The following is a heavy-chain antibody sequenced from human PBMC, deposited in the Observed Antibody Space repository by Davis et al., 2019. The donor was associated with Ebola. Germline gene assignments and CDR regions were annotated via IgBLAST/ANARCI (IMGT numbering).Heavy chain of an antibody. Sequence: PSETLSLTCAISGDSVSSGGWNWIRQSPSRGLEWLGRTYYSSKWYNDYEVSVKSRITINVDTSKNQFSLQLKSVTPEDTALYYCARGWLRGGMDVWGEGTTVTVSS. CDR1: GDSVSSGG. D-gene: IGHD5-18*01. CDR3: ARGWLRGGMDV. V-gene: IGHV6-1*01. J-gene: IGHJ6*04. CDR2: TYYSSKWYN.